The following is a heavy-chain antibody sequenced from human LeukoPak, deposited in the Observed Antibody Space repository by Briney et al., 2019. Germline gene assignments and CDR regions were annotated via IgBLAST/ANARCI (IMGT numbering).Heavy chain of an antibody. D-gene: IGHD4-17*01. J-gene: IGHJ4*02. CDR3: VRDDRRYGDYGYFDY. Sequence: GGSLRLSCAASGFTVRNTYMNWVRQAPGKGLECVSVIYSGGGTYYADSVKGRFTISRDNSKNTLYLQMNSLRAEDTAVYYCVRDDRRYGDYGYFDYWGQGTLVTVSS. CDR2: IYSGGGT. CDR1: GFTVRNTY. V-gene: IGHV3-66*01.